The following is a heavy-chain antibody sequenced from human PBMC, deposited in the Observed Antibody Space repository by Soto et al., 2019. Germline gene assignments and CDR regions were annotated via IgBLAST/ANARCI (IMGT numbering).Heavy chain of an antibody. V-gene: IGHV1-2*04. D-gene: IGHD6-13*01. CDR3: AREIGTYIAEACTIMGDAFDI. CDR2: INPNSGGT. Sequence: ASVKVSCKASGYTFTGYYMHWVRQAPGQGLEWMGWINPNSGGTNYAQKFQGWVTMTRDTSISTAYMELSRLRSDDTAVYYCAREIGTYIAEACTIMGDAFDIRSRGTMVTVSS. J-gene: IGHJ3*02. CDR1: GYTFTGYY.